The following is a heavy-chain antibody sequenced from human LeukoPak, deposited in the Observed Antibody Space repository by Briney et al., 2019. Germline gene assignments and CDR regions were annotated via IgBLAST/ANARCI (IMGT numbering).Heavy chain of an antibody. J-gene: IGHJ4*02. V-gene: IGHV3-33*01. D-gene: IGHD3-10*01. CDR2: IWYDGSNK. CDR1: GFTFSSYG. CDR3: ARVGGVRGLSY. Sequence: PGGSLRLSCAASGFTFSSYGMHWVRQAPGKGLEWVAVIWYDGSNKYYADSVKGRFTISRDNSKNTMYLQMNSLRAEDTAVYYCARVGGVRGLSYWGQGTLVTVSS.